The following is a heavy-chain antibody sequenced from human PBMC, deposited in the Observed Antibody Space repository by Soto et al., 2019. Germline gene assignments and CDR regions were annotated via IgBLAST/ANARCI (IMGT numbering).Heavy chain of an antibody. D-gene: IGHD2-15*01. CDR2: INWNDDE. Sequence: QITLKESGPTLVKPTQTLTLTCTFSGFSLNTRAVGVGWIRQAPGKALEWLALINWNDDERYSPSLKDRLTITKVTSKNHVVLTMNNIGPVDTATYYCAHRHDLGGFDIWGQGTAVTVSS. CDR1: GFSLNTRAVG. J-gene: IGHJ3*02. V-gene: IGHV2-5*01. CDR3: AHRHDLGGFDI.